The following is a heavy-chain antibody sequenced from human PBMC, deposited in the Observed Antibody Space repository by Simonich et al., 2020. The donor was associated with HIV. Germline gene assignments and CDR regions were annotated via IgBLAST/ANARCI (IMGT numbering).Heavy chain of an antibody. J-gene: IGHJ4*02. CDR2: IKHSGST. CDR3: ERESTLRSYYYGSGSGLGY. Sequence: QVQLQQWGAGLLKPSETLSLTCAVYGGSFSGYYWIWIRQAPGKGLEWMGEIKHSGSTTYNPSLKSRVTLSVDTAKKQFSLKLSSATAADTAVYYCERESTLRSYYYGSGSGLGYWGQGTLVTVSS. V-gene: IGHV4-34*01. CDR1: GGSFSGYY. D-gene: IGHD3-10*01.